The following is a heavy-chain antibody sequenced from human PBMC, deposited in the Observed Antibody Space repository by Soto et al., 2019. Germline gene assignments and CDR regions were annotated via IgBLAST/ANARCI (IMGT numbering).Heavy chain of an antibody. V-gene: IGHV3-53*01. J-gene: IGHJ4*02. CDR3: ASFPHQYYFDY. CDR2: LQSGGST. CDR1: GFTVSSTY. Sequence: ESGGGLIQPGGSLRLSCAASGFTVSSTYMTWVRQAPGKGLEWVSLLQSGGSTYYADSVKGRFTISRDNSKNTLYLQMNSLRAEDTAVYYCASFPHQYYFDYWGQGTLVTVSS.